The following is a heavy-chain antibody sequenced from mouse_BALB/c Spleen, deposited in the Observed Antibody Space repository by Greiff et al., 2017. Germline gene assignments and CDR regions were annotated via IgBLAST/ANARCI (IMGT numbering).Heavy chain of an antibody. CDR3: AELGPGAWFAY. Sequence: EVKLMESGPGLVKPSQSLSLTCTVTGYSITSDYAWNWIRQFPGNKLEWMGYISYSGSTSYNPSLKSRISITRDTSKNQFFLQLNSVTTEDTATYYCAELGPGAWFAYWGQGTLVTVSA. J-gene: IGHJ3*01. D-gene: IGHD4-1*01. CDR1: GYSITSDYA. CDR2: ISYSGST. V-gene: IGHV3-2*02.